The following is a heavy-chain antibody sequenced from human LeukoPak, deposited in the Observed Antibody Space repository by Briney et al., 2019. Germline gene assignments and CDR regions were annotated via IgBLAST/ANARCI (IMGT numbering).Heavy chain of an antibody. J-gene: IGHJ5*02. V-gene: IGHV4-61*02. CDR2: IYTSGST. CDR1: GGSISSGSYY. CDR3: AGPLNWFDP. Sequence: PSQTLSLTCTVSGGSISSGSYYWSRIRQPAGKGLEWIGRIYTSGSTNYNPSLKSRVTISVDTSKNQFSLKLSSVTAADTAVYYCAGPLNWFDPWGQGTLVTVSS.